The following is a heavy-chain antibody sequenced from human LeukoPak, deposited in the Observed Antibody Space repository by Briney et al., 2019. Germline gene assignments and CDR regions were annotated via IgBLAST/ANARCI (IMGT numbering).Heavy chain of an antibody. V-gene: IGHV3-30*03. CDR2: ISYDGSNK. CDR3: ARDLDYYDSSGYILDFDY. J-gene: IGHJ4*02. D-gene: IGHD3-22*01. Sequence: PGRSLRLSCAASGFTFSSYGMHWVRQAPGKGLEWVAVISYDGSNKYYADSVKGRFTISRDNSKNTLYLQMNSLRAEDTAVYYCARDLDYYDSSGYILDFDYWGQGTLVTVSS. CDR1: GFTFSSYG.